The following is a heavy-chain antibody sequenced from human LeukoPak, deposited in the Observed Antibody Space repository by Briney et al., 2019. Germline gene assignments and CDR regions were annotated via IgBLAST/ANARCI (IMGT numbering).Heavy chain of an antibody. Sequence: KPSETLSLTCAVYGGSFSGYYWSWIRQPPGKGLEWIGEINHSGSTNYNPPLRSRVTISVDTSKGQFSLKLTSVTAADTAVYYCAAYYYGSGSSPGFFDPWGQGTLVTVSS. CDR3: AAYYYGSGSSPGFFDP. V-gene: IGHV4-34*01. D-gene: IGHD3-10*01. J-gene: IGHJ5*02. CDR2: INHSGST. CDR1: GGSFSGYY.